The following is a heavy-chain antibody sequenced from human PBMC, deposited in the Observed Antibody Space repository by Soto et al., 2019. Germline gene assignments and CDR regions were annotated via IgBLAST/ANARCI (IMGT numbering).Heavy chain of an antibody. V-gene: IGHV1-69*01. J-gene: IGHJ4*02. Sequence: QVQLVQSGAEVKKPGSSVKVSCKASGGTFSSYAISWVRQAPGQGLEWLGGIIPIFGTANYAQNFQGGVTITADESTSTAYMELRSLRSEDTAVYYCARGPDSSGYYSYFDYWGQGTLVTVSS. CDR1: GGTFSSYA. CDR3: ARGPDSSGYYSYFDY. D-gene: IGHD3-22*01. CDR2: IIPIFGTA.